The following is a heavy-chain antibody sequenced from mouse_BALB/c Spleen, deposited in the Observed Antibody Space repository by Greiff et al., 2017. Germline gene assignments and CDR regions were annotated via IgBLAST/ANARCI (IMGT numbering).Heavy chain of an antibody. D-gene: IGHD2-2*01. V-gene: IGHV5-17*02. CDR3: ARGLRPYAMDY. CDR2: ISSGSSTI. CDR1: GFTFSSFG. J-gene: IGHJ4*01. Sequence: EVNVVESGGGLVQPGGSRKLSCAASGFTFSSFGMHWVRQAPEKGLEWVAYISSGSSTIYYADTVKGRFTISRDNPKNTLFLQMTSLRSEDTAMYYCARGLRPYAMDYWGQGTSVTVSS.